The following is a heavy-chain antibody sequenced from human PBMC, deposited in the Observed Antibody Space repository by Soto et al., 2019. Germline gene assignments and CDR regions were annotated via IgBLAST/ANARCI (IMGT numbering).Heavy chain of an antibody. V-gene: IGHV1-24*01. CDR1: GYTLTELS. Sequence: QVPLVQSGAEVKKPGASVKVSCKVSGYTLTELSMHWVRQAPGKGLEWMGGFDPEDGETIYAQKFQGRVTMTEDTSTDTAYMELSSLRSEDTAVYYWAMCILSSWYRKDYYGMDVWGQGTTVTVSS. D-gene: IGHD6-13*01. J-gene: IGHJ6*02. CDR3: AMCILSSWYRKDYYGMDV. CDR2: FDPEDGET.